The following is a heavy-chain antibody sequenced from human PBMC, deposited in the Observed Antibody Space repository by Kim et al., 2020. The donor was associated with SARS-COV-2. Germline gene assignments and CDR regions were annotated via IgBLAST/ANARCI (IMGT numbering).Heavy chain of an antibody. V-gene: IGHV3-23*01. J-gene: IGHJ6*03. D-gene: IGHD2-2*01. CDR3: AKCSSSYHYYYYYMDV. Sequence: SVKGRFTISRDNSKNTLYLQMNSLRAEDTAVYYCAKCSSSYHYYYYYMDVWGKGTTVTVSS.